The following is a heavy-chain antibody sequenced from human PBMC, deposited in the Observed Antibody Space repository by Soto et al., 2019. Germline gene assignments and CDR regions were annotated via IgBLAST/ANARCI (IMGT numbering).Heavy chain of an antibody. J-gene: IGHJ3*02. D-gene: IGHD6-13*01. V-gene: IGHV3-48*01. Sequence: PGGSLRLSCASSGFTFNAHSMNLVRQAPGKGLEWVSYISSSSDTINYADSVKGRFTISRENAKNSLYLQMNSLRAEDTAVYYCARRVQAAGTFAFDIWGQGQWSPSPQ. CDR2: ISSSSDTI. CDR1: GFTFNAHS. CDR3: ARRVQAAGTFAFDI.